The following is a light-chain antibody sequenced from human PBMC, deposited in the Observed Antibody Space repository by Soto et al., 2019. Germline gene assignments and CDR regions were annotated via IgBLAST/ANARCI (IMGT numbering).Light chain of an antibody. CDR1: QSVTSS. CDR3: QQYGSSPT. Sequence: EIVLTQSPGTLSLSPGERATLSCRASQSVTSSLAWYQQKPGPAPRLLIYGASSRATGIPDRFSGSGSGTDFTLTISRLEPEDFAVYYCQQYGSSPTFGQGTRLEIK. V-gene: IGKV3-20*01. CDR2: GAS. J-gene: IGKJ5*01.